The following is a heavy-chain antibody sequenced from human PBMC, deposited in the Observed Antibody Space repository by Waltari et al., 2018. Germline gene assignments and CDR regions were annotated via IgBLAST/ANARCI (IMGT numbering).Heavy chain of an antibody. CDR3: ASNPGSSWYYFDY. D-gene: IGHD6-13*01. CDR2: IYYSGGT. J-gene: IGHJ4*02. CDR1: GGSISSSSYY. Sequence: QLQLQESGPGLVKPSETLSLTCTVSGGSISSSSYYWGWIRQPPGKGLEWIGSIYYSGGTYYNPSLKSRVTISVDTSKNQFSLKLSSVTAADTAVYYCASNPGSSWYYFDYWGQGTLVTVSS. V-gene: IGHV4-39*01.